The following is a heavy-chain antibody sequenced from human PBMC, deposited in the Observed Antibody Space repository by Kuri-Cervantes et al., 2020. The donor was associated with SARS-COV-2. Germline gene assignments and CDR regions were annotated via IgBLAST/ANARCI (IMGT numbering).Heavy chain of an antibody. V-gene: IGHV1-2*02. CDR1: GYTFTGYY. Sequence: GGSLRLSCKASGYTFTGYYMHWVRQAPGQGLEWMGWINPNSGGTNYAQKFQGRVTMTRDTSISTAYMELSRLRSDDTAVYYCAGAVIDFWSGGRSGFSQSGLDYWGQGTQVTVSS. J-gene: IGHJ4*02. D-gene: IGHD3-3*01. CDR3: AGAVIDFWSGGRSGFSQSGLDY. CDR2: INPNSGGT.